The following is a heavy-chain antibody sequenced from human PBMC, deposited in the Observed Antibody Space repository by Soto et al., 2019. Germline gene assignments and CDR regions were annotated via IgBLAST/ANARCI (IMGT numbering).Heavy chain of an antibody. V-gene: IGHV4-31*03. D-gene: IGHD3-10*01. J-gene: IGHJ5*02. Sequence: PSETLSLTCTVSGASVSTGAYYWGWVRQRPGRGLEWIGYVYESGYTYYNMSLKSRLTISLDKSKNQFFLNLTSVTAADTAVYYCARSSGVSATYWFDAWGQGTLVTVSS. CDR3: ARSSGVSATYWFDA. CDR1: GASVSTGAYY. CDR2: VYESGYT.